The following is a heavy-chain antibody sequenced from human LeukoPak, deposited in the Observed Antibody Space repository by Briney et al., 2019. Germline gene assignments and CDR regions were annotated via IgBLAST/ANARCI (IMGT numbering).Heavy chain of an antibody. CDR2: ISYDGSNK. CDR1: GFTFSSYG. Sequence: GRSLRLSCAASGFTFSSYGMHWDRQAPGKGLEWVAVISYDGSNKYYADSVKGRFTISRDNSKNTLYLQMNSLRAEDTAVYYCAKGTASGYCSGGSCYAYYFDYWGQGTLVTVSS. V-gene: IGHV3-30*18. CDR3: AKGTASGYCSGGSCYAYYFDY. D-gene: IGHD2-15*01. J-gene: IGHJ4*02.